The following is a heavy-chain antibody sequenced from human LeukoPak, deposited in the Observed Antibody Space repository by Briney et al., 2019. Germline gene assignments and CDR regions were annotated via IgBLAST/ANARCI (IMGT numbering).Heavy chain of an antibody. CDR1: GYTFTSYG. V-gene: IGHV1-18*01. J-gene: IGHJ5*02. Sequence: PLASVKVSCKTSGYTFTSYGINWVRQAPGQGLEWMGWISVHNGNTNYAQKLQGRVTMTADTSTRTAYMELRDLRSDDTAVYYCARGSSITDANWFDPWGQGTLVTVSS. D-gene: IGHD1-20*01. CDR2: ISVHNGNT. CDR3: ARGSSITDANWFDP.